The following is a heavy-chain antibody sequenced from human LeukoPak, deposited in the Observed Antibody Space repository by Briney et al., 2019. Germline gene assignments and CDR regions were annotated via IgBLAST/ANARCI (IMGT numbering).Heavy chain of an antibody. J-gene: IGHJ4*02. V-gene: IGHV1-46*01. CDR1: GYTFTTYY. CDR2: INPSGGSA. CDR3: ARGYCSGGSCANFGY. Sequence: ASVKVSCKASGYTFTTYYMYWVRQAPGQGLEWMGIINPSGGSASYAQKFHGRVTMTRDTSTNTVYMELSSLRSEDTAVYYCARGYCSGGSCANFGYWGQGTLVTVSS. D-gene: IGHD2-15*01.